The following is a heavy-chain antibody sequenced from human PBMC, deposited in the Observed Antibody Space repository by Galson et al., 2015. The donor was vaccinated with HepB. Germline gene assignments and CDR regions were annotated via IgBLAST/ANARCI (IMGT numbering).Heavy chain of an antibody. J-gene: IGHJ4*02. Sequence: SVKVSCKASGYTFTSYGISWVRQAPGQGLEWMGWISAYNGNTNYAQKLQGRVTMTTDTSTSTAYMELRSLRSDDTAVYYCARVGVYDLDYYDSSGYRGDLDYWGQGTLVTVSS. CDR3: ARVGVYDLDYYDSSGYRGDLDY. CDR2: ISAYNGNT. V-gene: IGHV1-18*01. D-gene: IGHD3-22*01. CDR1: GYTFTSYG.